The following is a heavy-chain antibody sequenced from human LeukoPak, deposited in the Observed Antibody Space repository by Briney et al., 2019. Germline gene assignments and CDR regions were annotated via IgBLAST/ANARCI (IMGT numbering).Heavy chain of an antibody. CDR2: IYYSGTI. CDR1: GYSISSGYH. V-gene: IGHV4-38-2*01. J-gene: IGHJ6*03. CDR3: ARGVASYYYYYMDV. Sequence: SETLSLTCAVSGYSISSGYHWGWIRQPPGKGLEWIGSIYYSGTIYYNPSLKSRVTISIDTSKNQFSLKLSSVTAADTAVYYCARGVASYYYYYMDVWGKGTTVTVSS.